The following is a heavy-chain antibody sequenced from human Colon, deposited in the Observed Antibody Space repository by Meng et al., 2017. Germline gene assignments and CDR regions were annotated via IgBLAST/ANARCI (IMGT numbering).Heavy chain of an antibody. CDR2: IGASGATT. Sequence: DVLGVVSGGGVVQRGASLRLFVEASGFTFDTYAMRWVRQAPGKGLEWVSAIGASGATTYYADSVKGRFTISRDNSKSTVYLQMNGLRAEDTAVYYCARVFGTYYFDCWGQGTLVTVSS. V-gene: IGHV3-23*04. CDR3: ARVFGTYYFDC. CDR1: GFTFDTYA. D-gene: IGHD3-10*01. J-gene: IGHJ4*02.